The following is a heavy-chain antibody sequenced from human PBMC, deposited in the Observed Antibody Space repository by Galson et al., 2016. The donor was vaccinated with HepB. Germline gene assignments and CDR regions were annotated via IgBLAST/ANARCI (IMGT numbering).Heavy chain of an antibody. CDR2: ISARRTNI. V-gene: IGHV3-48*01. D-gene: IGHD6-13*01. CDR3: ASDPSLGSRWYKYLDY. J-gene: IGHJ4*02. CDR1: GFSFNSYA. Sequence: SLRLSCAASGFSFNSYAMNSVRQATGKGLEPISYISARRTNIDYADSVKGRFTVSRDNAKNSVYLHMSSLRAEDTAVYYCASDPSLGSRWYKYLDYWGQGALVTVSS.